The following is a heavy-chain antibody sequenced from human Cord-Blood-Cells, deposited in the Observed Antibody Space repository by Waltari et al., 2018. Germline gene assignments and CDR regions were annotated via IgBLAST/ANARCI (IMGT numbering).Heavy chain of an antibody. CDR1: GFTASSNY. CDR3: ARVTGTYYFDY. J-gene: IGHJ4*02. Sequence: EVQLVASGGGLVQPGGSLRLSCAASGFTASSNYMSWVGQAPGKGLGWVSVIYSGGSKYSADSVKVRLTISRHDSKTTLYLQMNSLRAEDTAVYYGARVTGTYYFDYWRQGTRVTVSS. D-gene: IGHD1-20*01. V-gene: IGHV3-53*04. CDR2: IYSGGSK.